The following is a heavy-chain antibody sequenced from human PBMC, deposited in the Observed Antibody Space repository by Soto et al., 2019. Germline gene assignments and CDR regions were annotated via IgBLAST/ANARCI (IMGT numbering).Heavy chain of an antibody. CDR1: GFIFSSYA. V-gene: IGHV3-23*01. CDR3: AKEGLSSSAFDY. J-gene: IGHJ4*02. Sequence: PGGSLRLSCAASGFIFSSYAMTWVRQAPGRGLEWISAISGSGGSTYYADPVKGRFAISRDKSKNTLYLQMDSLRAEDTAVYYCAKEGLSSSAFDYWGQGTLVTVSS. D-gene: IGHD6-13*01. CDR2: ISGSGGST.